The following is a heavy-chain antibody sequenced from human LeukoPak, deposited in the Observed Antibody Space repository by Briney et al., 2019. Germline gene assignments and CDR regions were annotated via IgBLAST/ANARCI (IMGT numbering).Heavy chain of an antibody. CDR1: GGCMRRYY. CDR3: ARHSSWTVFDY. D-gene: IGHD3/OR15-3a*01. Sequence: SVAVSLPCTLCGGCMRRYYWMCIRPPPARGLEWSRYLYSSGKTNYKRARKSRVTISVETSKTQCSLKLSSVTAADTAVYYCARHSSWTVFDYCGQATLVTVYS. CDR2: LYSSGKT. V-gene: IGHV4-59*08. J-gene: IGHJ4*02.